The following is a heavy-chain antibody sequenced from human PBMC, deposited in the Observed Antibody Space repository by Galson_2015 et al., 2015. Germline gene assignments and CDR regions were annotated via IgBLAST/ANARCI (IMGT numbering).Heavy chain of an antibody. Sequence: SLRLSCAASGFTFSSYEMNWVRQAPGKGLEWVSYISSSGSTIYYADSVKGRFTISRDNAKNSLYLQMSSLGAEDTAVYYCARDRLGAYYYGSGSGPDYWGQGTLVTVSS. J-gene: IGHJ4*02. CDR3: ARDRLGAYYYGSGSGPDY. V-gene: IGHV3-48*03. CDR2: ISSSGSTI. CDR1: GFTFSSYE. D-gene: IGHD3-10*01.